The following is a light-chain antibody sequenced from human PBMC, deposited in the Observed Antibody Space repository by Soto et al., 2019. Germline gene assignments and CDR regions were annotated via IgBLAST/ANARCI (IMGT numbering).Light chain of an antibody. V-gene: IGLV2-14*02. CDR3: SSYSSANTVI. CDR1: SSNVGRYNL. Sequence: QSALTQPASVSGSPGQSITISCTGSSSNVGRYNLVSWYQHHPGKAPKLIIYEVSSRPSGVSNRFSGSKSGNTASLTISGLQAEDEAQYYCSSYSSANTVIFGGGTKVTVL. J-gene: IGLJ2*01. CDR2: EVS.